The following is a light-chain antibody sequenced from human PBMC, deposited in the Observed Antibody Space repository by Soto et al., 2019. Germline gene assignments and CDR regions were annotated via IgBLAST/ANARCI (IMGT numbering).Light chain of an antibody. CDR2: GAS. CDR3: QQYYDWPIT. Sequence: EIVRTQSPATLSLSPGQRATLSCRASQSVSSKLAWYQQKPGQAPRLLIYGASTRATGIPARFSGSGSGTEFTLTISSLQSEDFAVYYCQQYYDWPITFGQGTRLEIK. V-gene: IGKV3D-15*01. CDR1: QSVSSK. J-gene: IGKJ5*01.